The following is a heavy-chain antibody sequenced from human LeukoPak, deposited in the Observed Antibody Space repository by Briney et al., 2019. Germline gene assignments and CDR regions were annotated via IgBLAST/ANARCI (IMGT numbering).Heavy chain of an antibody. CDR2: INHSGST. Sequence: SETLSLTCAVYGGSFSGYYWSWIRQPPGKGLEWIGEINHSGSTNYNPSLKSRVTISVDTSKNQFSLKLSSVTAADTAVYYCARPSGWAGPNWFDPRGQGTLVNVSS. D-gene: IGHD6-19*01. V-gene: IGHV4-34*01. CDR1: GGSFSGYY. J-gene: IGHJ5*02. CDR3: ARPSGWAGPNWFDP.